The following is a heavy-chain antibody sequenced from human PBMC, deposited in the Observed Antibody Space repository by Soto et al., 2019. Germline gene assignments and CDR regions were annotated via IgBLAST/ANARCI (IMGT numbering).Heavy chain of an antibody. D-gene: IGHD6-6*01. CDR3: ARGIAARGYYYYGMDV. CDR2: INHSGST. CDR1: GGYFIGYC. Sequence: SETLSLTCAVYGGYFIGYCWSWISKPPGKGLERTGEINHSGSTNYNPSLKSRVTISVDTSKNQFSLKLSSVTAADTAVYYCARGIAARGYYYYGMDVWGQGTTVTVSS. V-gene: IGHV4-34*01. J-gene: IGHJ6*02.